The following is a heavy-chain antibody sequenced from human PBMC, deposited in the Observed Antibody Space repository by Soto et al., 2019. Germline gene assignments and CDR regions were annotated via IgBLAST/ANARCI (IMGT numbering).Heavy chain of an antibody. CDR1: GRSISRTSYY. Sequence: QLQIQESGPGLVKPSETLSLTCAVSGRSISRTSYYWGWIRQPPGKGLEWIGSLYYSGTSHYNPSLKSRPTISRGTSKNQGSLKWSSVTASDTAVYYCARDRAGTGWGPDYCDDWGKGTMFTVSS. CDR3: ARDRAGTGWGPDYCDD. D-gene: IGHD1-1*01. J-gene: IGHJ1*01. V-gene: IGHV4-39*02. CDR2: LYYSGTS.